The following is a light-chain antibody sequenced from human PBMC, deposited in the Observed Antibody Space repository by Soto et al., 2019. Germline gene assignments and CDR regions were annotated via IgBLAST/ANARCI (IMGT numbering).Light chain of an antibody. J-gene: IGKJ1*01. V-gene: IGKV1-5*03. Sequence: DIQMTQSPSTLSGSVGDSVTITCRASQTISSWLAWYQQKPGKAPKLLIYKASTLKSGVPARFSGSGSGTEFTLTISSLQPDDFAAYYCQHYNSYSEAFGPGTKVEIK. CDR2: KAS. CDR1: QTISSW. CDR3: QHYNSYSEA.